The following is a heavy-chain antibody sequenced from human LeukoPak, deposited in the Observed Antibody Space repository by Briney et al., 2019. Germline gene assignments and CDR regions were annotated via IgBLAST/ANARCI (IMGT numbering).Heavy chain of an antibody. CDR2: ISYDGSNK. CDR1: RFTFSSYA. J-gene: IGHJ4*02. D-gene: IGHD3-3*01. Sequence: GGSLRLSCAASRFTFSSYAMHWVRQAPGKGLEWVAVISYDGSNKYYADSVKGRFTISRDNSKNTLYLQMNSLRAGDTAVYYCARGYDFWSGYTPGYWGQGTLVTVSS. V-gene: IGHV3-30-3*01. CDR3: ARGYDFWSGYTPGY.